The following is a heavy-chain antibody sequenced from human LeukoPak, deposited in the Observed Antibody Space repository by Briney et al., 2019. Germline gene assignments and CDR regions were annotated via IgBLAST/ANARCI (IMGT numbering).Heavy chain of an antibody. CDR2: MSSGGDI. V-gene: IGHV3-66*01. CDR3: ARGDGYMIRD. CDR1: GFTVSNNY. Sequence: GGSLRLSCAASGFTVSNNYMIWVRQAPGKGLEWASLMSSGGDIHSADSVKGRFTISRDYSKNTLYLQMNTLRVEDTAVYHCARGDGYMIRDWGQGTLVTVSP. D-gene: IGHD5-24*01. J-gene: IGHJ4*02.